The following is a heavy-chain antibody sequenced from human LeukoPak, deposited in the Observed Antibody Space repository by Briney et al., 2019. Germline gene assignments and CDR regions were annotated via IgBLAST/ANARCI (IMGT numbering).Heavy chain of an antibody. CDR3: ARTNKHGGYCSSTSCYGRYYYGMDV. V-gene: IGHV4-34*01. Sequence: SETLSLTCAVYGGSFNGYYWSWIRQPPGKGLEWIGEINHSGSTNYNPSLKSRVTISVDTSKNQFSLKLSSVTAADTAVYYCARTNKHGGYCSSTSCYGRYYYGMDVWGQGTTVTVSS. J-gene: IGHJ6*02. D-gene: IGHD2-2*01. CDR1: GGSFNGYY. CDR2: INHSGST.